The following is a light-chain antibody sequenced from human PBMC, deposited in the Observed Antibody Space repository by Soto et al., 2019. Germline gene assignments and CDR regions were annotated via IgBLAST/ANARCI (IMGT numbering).Light chain of an antibody. Sequence: DMEMTQSPSSLSASVGDRVTITCRASQRISNYLDWYQHKPGKVPKLLIYAASSLQSGVPTRFSGSGSGTDFTLTINSLQPEDFATYYCQQSYGTPLTCGGGTKIEIK. J-gene: IGKJ4*01. V-gene: IGKV1-39*01. CDR1: QRISNY. CDR2: AAS. CDR3: QQSYGTPLT.